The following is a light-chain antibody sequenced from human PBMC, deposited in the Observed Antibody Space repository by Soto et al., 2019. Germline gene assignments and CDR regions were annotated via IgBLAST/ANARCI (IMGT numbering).Light chain of an antibody. CDR1: QSISSY. CDR2: AAS. CDR3: QQSYSTLSFT. J-gene: IGKJ1*01. V-gene: IGKV1-39*01. Sequence: DIQMTQSPSSLSASVGERVTITCRASQSISSYLNWYQQKPGKAPKLLIYAASSLQSGIPSRFSGSGSGTDFTLTISSLQPEDFATYYCQQSYSTLSFTFGQGTKVEIK.